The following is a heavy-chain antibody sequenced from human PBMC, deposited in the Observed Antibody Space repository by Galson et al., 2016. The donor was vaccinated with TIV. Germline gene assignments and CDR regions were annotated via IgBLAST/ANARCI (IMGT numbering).Heavy chain of an antibody. V-gene: IGHV1-8*01. CDR3: ARGNEYRSGWFVGRAGPKYYFDY. Sequence: SVKVSCKASGYTFSTYDINWVRQATGQGLEWMGWMTPYSGKTGYAQKFQGRVTMTSNTSIGTAYMELSSLRSDDTAVYYCARGNEYRSGWFVGRAGPKYYFDYWGQGSLVTVSS. D-gene: IGHD6-19*01. CDR2: MTPYSGKT. J-gene: IGHJ4*02. CDR1: GYTFSTYD.